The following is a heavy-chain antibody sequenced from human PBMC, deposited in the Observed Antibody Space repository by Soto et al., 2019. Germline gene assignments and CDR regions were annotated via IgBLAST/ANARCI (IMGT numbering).Heavy chain of an antibody. V-gene: IGHV3-23*01. Sequence: PGGSLRLSCAASGFTFSSYAMSWVRQAPGKGLEWVSAISGSGGDTYYADSVKGRFTISRDNSKNTLYLQVNSLRAEDTAVYYCAKFPKMQNDPSDYFDYWGQGTLVTVSS. J-gene: IGHJ4*02. CDR2: ISGSGGDT. CDR3: AKFPKMQNDPSDYFDY. CDR1: GFTFSSYA. D-gene: IGHD1-1*01.